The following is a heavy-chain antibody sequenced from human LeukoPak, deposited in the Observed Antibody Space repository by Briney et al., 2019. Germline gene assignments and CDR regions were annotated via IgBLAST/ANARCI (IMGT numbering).Heavy chain of an antibody. J-gene: IGHJ5*02. V-gene: IGHV1-18*01. CDR1: GYTFTSYG. D-gene: IGHD3-22*01. CDR2: ISAYNGNT. Sequence: ASVKVSYKASGYTFTSYGISWVRLAPGQGLEWRGWISAYNGNTNYAQKLQGRVTMTTDTSTSTAYMELRSLRSDDTAVYYCARDTDYYDSSGYYHWGQGTLVTVSS. CDR3: ARDTDYYDSSGYYH.